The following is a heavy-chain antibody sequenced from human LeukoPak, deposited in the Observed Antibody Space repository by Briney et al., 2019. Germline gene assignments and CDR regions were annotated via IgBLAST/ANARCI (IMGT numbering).Heavy chain of an antibody. V-gene: IGHV3-23*01. CDR2: ISGSGGST. Sequence: GGSLRLSCAASGFTFSSYWMSWVRQAPGKGLEWVSGISGSGGSTYYADSVKGRFTISRDNSKNTLYLQMNSLRAEDTAVYYCAKVTAAGLYYFDYWGQGTLVTVSS. CDR3: AKVTAAGLYYFDY. J-gene: IGHJ4*02. CDR1: GFTFSSYW. D-gene: IGHD6-13*01.